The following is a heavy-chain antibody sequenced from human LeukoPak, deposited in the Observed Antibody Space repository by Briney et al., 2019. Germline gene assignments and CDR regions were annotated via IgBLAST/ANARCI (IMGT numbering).Heavy chain of an antibody. Sequence: SETLSLTCGVHGGSFSDHYWSWIRQPPGKGLEWIGEVNHSGITNSNPSLKSRITTSVDTSKNEFSLKLNSVTAADTAVYYCARVRNGDFDYWGQGTLVTVSS. CDR3: ARVRNGDFDY. J-gene: IGHJ4*02. CDR2: VNHSGIT. D-gene: IGHD2-8*01. CDR1: GGSFSDHY. V-gene: IGHV4-34*01.